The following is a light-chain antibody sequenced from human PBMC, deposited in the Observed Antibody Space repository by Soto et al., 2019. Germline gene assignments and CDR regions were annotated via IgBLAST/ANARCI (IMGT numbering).Light chain of an antibody. J-gene: IGLJ1*01. CDR1: SSDVGGYNF. CDR2: EVT. Sequence: QSVLTQPASVSGSPGQSITISCTGTSSDVGGYNFVSWYQQHPGKAPKLIIYEVTHRPSGVSNRCSGSKSGNTASLTISGLQAEDEADYYCSSYTASNILEVFGTGTKLTVL. CDR3: SSYTASNILEV. V-gene: IGLV2-14*01.